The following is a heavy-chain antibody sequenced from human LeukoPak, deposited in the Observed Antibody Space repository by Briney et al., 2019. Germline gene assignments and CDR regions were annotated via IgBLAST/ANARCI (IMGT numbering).Heavy chain of an antibody. Sequence: GGSLRLSCAASGFTLSSYWMSWVRQAPGKGLEWVGNIKEDGSEKYYVDSVKGRFTISRDNAKNSLYLQLNSLRVEDTAVYYCAREITWEVPPIWGQGTMVTVSS. CDR2: IKEDGSEK. J-gene: IGHJ3*02. CDR1: GFTLSSYW. V-gene: IGHV3-7*01. CDR3: AREITWEVPPI. D-gene: IGHD1-26*01.